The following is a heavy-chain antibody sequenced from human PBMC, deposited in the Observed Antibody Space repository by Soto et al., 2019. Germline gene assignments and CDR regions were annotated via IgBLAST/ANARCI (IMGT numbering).Heavy chain of an antibody. CDR1: GGSISSGGYY. D-gene: IGHD5-12*01. V-gene: IGHV4-31*03. CDR2: IYYSGST. J-gene: IGHJ4*02. CDR3: ARAGRYSGYDSLFYFDY. Sequence: QVQLQESGPGLVKPSQTLSLTCTVSGGSISSGGYYWSWIRQHPGKGLEWIGFIYYSGSTYYNPSLKSRVTISVDTSKNQFSLKLSSVTAADTAVYYCARAGRYSGYDSLFYFDYWGQGTLVTVSS.